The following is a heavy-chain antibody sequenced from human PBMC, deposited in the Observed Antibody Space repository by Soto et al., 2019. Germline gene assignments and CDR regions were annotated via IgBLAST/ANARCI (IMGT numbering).Heavy chain of an antibody. J-gene: IGHJ5*01. V-gene: IGHV3-21*01. CDR1: GFTFNTYT. CDR2: ISSASTFI. CDR3: VRKGQVGRTMGLYTCFDS. Sequence: GGSLRLSCAASGFTFNTYTMHWVRQAPGKGLEWVSSISSASTFIYYADSVKGRFTISRDDAKNSVYLQMNSLRDGDTAVYYWVRKGQVGRTMGLYTCFDSWGQGTLVTGSS. D-gene: IGHD2-8*01.